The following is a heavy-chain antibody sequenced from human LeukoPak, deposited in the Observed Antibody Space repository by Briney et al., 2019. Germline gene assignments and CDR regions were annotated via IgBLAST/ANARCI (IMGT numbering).Heavy chain of an antibody. J-gene: IGHJ3*02. D-gene: IGHD3-22*01. Sequence: SETLSLTCTVSGGSISSYYWSWIRQPAGKGLEWIGRIYTSGSTNYNPSLKGRVTMSVDTSKNQFSLKLNSVTAADTAVYYCVRGYYDSSGSSNTFDIWGQGTRVTVSS. CDR3: VRGYYDSSGSSNTFDI. V-gene: IGHV4-4*07. CDR2: IYTSGST. CDR1: GGSISSYY.